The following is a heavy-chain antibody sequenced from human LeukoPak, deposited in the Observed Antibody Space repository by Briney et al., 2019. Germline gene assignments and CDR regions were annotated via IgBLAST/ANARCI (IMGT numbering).Heavy chain of an antibody. V-gene: IGHV3-7*01. J-gene: IGHJ3*02. CDR2: IKQDASQE. D-gene: IGHD3-22*01. CDR3: ARESGHYYYDPTGAFDI. Sequence: HPGGSLRLSCAASGFTFSSYWMSWVRQAPGKGPEWVAHIKQDASQEDHVDSVKGRFTISRDNSKNTLYLQMNSLRAEDTAVYYCARESGHYYYDPTGAFDIWGQGTMVTVSS. CDR1: GFTFSSYW.